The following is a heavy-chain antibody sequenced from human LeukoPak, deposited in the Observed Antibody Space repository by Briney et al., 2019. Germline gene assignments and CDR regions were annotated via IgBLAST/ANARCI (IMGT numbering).Heavy chain of an antibody. Sequence: ASVKVSCKAFGGTFSSYAISWVRQAPGQGLEWMGWISAYDYTTNYAQKFQGRLTMTTDTSTRTVYMELRSLRSDDTAVYCCAREDPLSSNWYYFDYWGQGTLVTVSS. CDR2: ISAYDYTT. CDR3: AREDPLSSNWYYFDY. J-gene: IGHJ4*02. CDR1: GGTFSSYA. V-gene: IGHV1-18*01. D-gene: IGHD6-13*01.